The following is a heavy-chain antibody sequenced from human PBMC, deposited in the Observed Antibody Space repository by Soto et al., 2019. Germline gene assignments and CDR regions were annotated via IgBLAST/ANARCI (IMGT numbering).Heavy chain of an antibody. Sequence: EVQLLESGGGLVQPGGSLRLSCAASGFTFATYTMSWVRQTPGKGLEWVSAITGSDGRTYYADSVNGRFTISRDNSKNALYLQMNTLAAEDTGVYYCAKNSAATIRVGFDYWGQGTLVTDSS. D-gene: IGHD5-12*01. CDR2: ITGSDGRT. V-gene: IGHV3-23*01. CDR1: GFTFATYT. J-gene: IGHJ4*02. CDR3: AKNSAATIRVGFDY.